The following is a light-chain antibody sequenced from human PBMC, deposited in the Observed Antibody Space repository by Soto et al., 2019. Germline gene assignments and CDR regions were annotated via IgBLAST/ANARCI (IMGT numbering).Light chain of an antibody. J-gene: IGKJ5*01. V-gene: IGKV3-20*01. CDR2: GAS. Sequence: EVVMTPSPSTLSSSPGERVTLSCRASQSVTTRLAWYQHKPGQAPTLLMSGASNRASGVPVKFSGSGSGTDFTLTITRLEPEDFALYYCQQYGGSPITFGLGTRLEIK. CDR3: QQYGGSPIT. CDR1: QSVTTR.